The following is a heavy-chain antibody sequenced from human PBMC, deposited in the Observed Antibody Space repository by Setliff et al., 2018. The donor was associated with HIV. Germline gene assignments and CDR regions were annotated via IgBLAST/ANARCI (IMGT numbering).Heavy chain of an antibody. CDR3: ARVIRIGAGNYYFDY. Sequence: ASVKVSCKASGYTFTGYYMHWLRQAPGQGLEWMGWINPNGGGTNYAQNLQGRVTMTTDTSTSTAYMELRSLRSDDTAVYYCARVIRIGAGNYYFDYWGQGTLVTVSS. CDR2: INPNGGGT. V-gene: IGHV1-2*02. J-gene: IGHJ4*02. CDR1: GYTFTGYY. D-gene: IGHD6-13*01.